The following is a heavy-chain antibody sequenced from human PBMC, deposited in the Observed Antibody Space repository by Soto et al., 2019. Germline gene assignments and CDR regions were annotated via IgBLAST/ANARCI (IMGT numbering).Heavy chain of an antibody. CDR2: IYTSGST. V-gene: IGHV4-4*07. CDR1: GGSISSYY. D-gene: IGHD6-19*01. Sequence: NPSETLSLTCTVSGGSISSYYWSCIRQPAGKGLEWIGRIYTSGSTNYNPSLKSRVTMSVDTSKNQFSLKLSSVTAADTAVYYCARDRIAVAGDYFDYWGQGTLVTVSS. CDR3: ARDRIAVAGDYFDY. J-gene: IGHJ4*02.